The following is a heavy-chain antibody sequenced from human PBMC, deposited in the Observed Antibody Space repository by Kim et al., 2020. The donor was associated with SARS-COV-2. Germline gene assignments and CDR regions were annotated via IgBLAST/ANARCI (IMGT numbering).Heavy chain of an antibody. D-gene: IGHD6-13*01. Sequence: ASVKVSCRTSGYAFTTASIHWVRQAPGQGLEWLGFVNPEGGRTTYSQTLRGRVTMTSDTSTSTVYLDMSGLRSDDTAVYYCAREKAVGMLCDHWGQGTLVTVSS. CDR2: VNPEGGRT. J-gene: IGHJ5*02. V-gene: IGHV1-46*04. CDR3: AREKAVGMLCDH. CDR1: GYAFTTAS.